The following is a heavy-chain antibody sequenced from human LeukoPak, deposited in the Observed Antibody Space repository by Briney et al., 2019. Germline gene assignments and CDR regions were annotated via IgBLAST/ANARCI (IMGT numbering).Heavy chain of an antibody. CDR1: GFTFSSYS. Sequence: GGSLRLSCAASGFTFSSYSMNWVRQAPGKGLEWVSSISSSSSYIYYADSVKGRFTISRANAKNSLYLQMNSLRAEDTAVYYCAREDGGERFADAFDIWGQGTMVTVSS. V-gene: IGHV3-21*01. D-gene: IGHD2-21*01. CDR2: ISSSSSYI. J-gene: IGHJ3*02. CDR3: AREDGGERFADAFDI.